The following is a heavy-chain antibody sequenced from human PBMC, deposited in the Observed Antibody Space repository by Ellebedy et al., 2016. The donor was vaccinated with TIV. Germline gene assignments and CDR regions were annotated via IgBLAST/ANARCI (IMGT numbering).Heavy chain of an antibody. V-gene: IGHV1-46*02. J-gene: IGHJ4*02. Sequence: GESLKISXAASGYTFNSYYMHWVRQAPGQGLEWVGIINPSGGSAIHAHSFWGRVTMTRDTPTSTLYMELRTLTSEDTAVYYCARGANGPSADVFDLWGQGTLVTVSS. CDR2: INPSGGSA. CDR1: GYTFNSYY. D-gene: IGHD2-2*01. CDR3: ARGANGPSADVFDL.